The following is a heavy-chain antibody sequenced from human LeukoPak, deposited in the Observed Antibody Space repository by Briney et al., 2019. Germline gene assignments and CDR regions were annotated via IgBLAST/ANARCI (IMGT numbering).Heavy chain of an antibody. CDR2: ISAYNGNT. Sequence: ASVKVTCKASGYSLTSYGISWVRQAPGQGLEWMGWISAYNGNTNYAQKFQGRVTMTTDTSTSTAYMERRSLRSDDTAVYYCAGVDKQQLVRENDSGQATPVTVSS. CDR1: GYSLTSYG. CDR3: AGVDKQQLVREND. V-gene: IGHV1-18*01. J-gene: IGHJ4*02. D-gene: IGHD6-13*01.